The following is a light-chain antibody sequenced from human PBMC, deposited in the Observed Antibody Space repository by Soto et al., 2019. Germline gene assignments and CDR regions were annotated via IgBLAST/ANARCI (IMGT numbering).Light chain of an antibody. CDR1: QSVSSY. Sequence: EIEMTQSPATLSVSPGERATLSCRASQSVSSYLAWYQQKPGQAPRLLIYDASNRATGIPARFSGSGSGTDFTLTISSLEPEDFAVYYCQQYDSSPRTFGQGTKVDIK. V-gene: IGKV3-11*01. J-gene: IGKJ1*01. CDR3: QQYDSSPRT. CDR2: DAS.